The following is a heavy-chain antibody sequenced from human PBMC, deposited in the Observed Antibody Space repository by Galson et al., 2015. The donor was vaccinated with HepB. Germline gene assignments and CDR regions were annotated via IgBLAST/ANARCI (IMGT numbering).Heavy chain of an antibody. CDR1: GYTFTSYD. CDR2: MNPNSGNT. Sequence: SVKVSCKASGYTFTSYDINWVRQATGQGLEWMGWMNPNSGNTGYAQKFQGRVTMTRNTSISTAYMELSSLRSEDTAVYYCARDRATGVDAFDIWGQGTMVTVSS. CDR3: ARDRATGVDAFDI. D-gene: IGHD1-1*01. V-gene: IGHV1-8*01. J-gene: IGHJ3*02.